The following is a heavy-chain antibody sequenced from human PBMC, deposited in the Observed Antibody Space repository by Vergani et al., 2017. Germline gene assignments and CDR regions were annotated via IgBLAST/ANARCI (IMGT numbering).Heavy chain of an antibody. CDR3: ASFSGIAAAGTPGVFDY. V-gene: IGHV3-48*01. J-gene: IGHJ4*02. Sequence: EVQLVESGGGLVQPGGSLRLSCAASGSTFSSYAMNWVRQAPGKGLEWVSYISRSSSTIYYADSVKGRFTISRDNAKNTLYLQMNSLRAEDTAVYYCASFSGIAAAGTPGVFDYWGQGTLVTVSS. D-gene: IGHD6-13*01. CDR1: GSTFSSYA. CDR2: ISRSSSTI.